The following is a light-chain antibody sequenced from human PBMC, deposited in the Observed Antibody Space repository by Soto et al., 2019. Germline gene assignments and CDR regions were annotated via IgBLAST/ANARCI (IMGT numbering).Light chain of an antibody. CDR2: DVS. CDR3: SSYRRSNSLV. V-gene: IGLV2-14*03. Sequence: QSALTQPASVSGSPGQSITISCTGTSSDIGAYNYVSWYQQHPGKAPKLIIYDVSNRPSGVSNRFSGSKSGNTASLTISGLQTEDEADYYCSSYRRSNSLVFGGGTKVTVL. CDR1: SSDIGAYNY. J-gene: IGLJ2*01.